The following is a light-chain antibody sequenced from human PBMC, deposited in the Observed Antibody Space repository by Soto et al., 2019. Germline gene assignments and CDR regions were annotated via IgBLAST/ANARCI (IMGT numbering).Light chain of an antibody. Sequence: EIVMTQSPATLSVSPGERATLSCRARRSVSSNLAWYQQKPGQAPRLLIYDASIRATGIPARFSGSGSGTEFTLTISSLQSEDSAVYYCQQYNEWPLTFDGGTKVEIK. V-gene: IGKV3-15*01. CDR2: DAS. CDR3: QQYNEWPLT. J-gene: IGKJ4*01. CDR1: RSVSSN.